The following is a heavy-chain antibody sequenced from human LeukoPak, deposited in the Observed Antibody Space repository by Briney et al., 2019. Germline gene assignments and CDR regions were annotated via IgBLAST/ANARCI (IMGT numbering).Heavy chain of an antibody. Sequence: PGGSLRLSCAASGFTFSSHWMTWVRQAPGKGLEWVANIKQDGSEKNYVDSVKGRFFISRDNAKNSLYLQTNSLRAEDTAVYYCTSHTGTGDAFRPFHIWGQGTMVTVSS. CDR3: TSHTGTGDAFRPFHI. V-gene: IGHV3-7*01. D-gene: IGHD2-21*02. J-gene: IGHJ3*02. CDR1: GFTFSSHW. CDR2: IKQDGSEK.